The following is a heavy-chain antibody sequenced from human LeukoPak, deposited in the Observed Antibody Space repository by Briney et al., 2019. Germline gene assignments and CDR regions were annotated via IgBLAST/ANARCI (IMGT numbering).Heavy chain of an antibody. Sequence: GGSLRLSCAASGFTVSSNYMSWVRQAPGKGLEWVSVIYSGGSTYYADSVKGRFTISRDNSKNTLYLQMNSLRAEDTAVYYCARELNYYDSSGYYHKFDYWGQGTLVTVSS. D-gene: IGHD3-22*01. CDR2: IYSGGST. V-gene: IGHV3-66*01. CDR3: ARELNYYDSSGYYHKFDY. CDR1: GFTVSSNY. J-gene: IGHJ4*02.